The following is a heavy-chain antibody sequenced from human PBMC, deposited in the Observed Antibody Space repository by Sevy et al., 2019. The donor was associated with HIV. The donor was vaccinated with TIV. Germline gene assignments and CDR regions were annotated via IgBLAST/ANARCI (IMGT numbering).Heavy chain of an antibody. CDR3: ARGGRGVYDILTGYYPL. J-gene: IGHJ4*02. D-gene: IGHD3-9*01. Sequence: GGSLRLSCAASGFTFSDYYMSWIRQAPGKGLEWVSYISSSGSAMYYADSVKGRFTISRDNAKNSLYLQMNSLRPEDTAVYYCARGGRGVYDILTGYYPLWGQGTLVTVSS. CDR1: GFTFSDYY. V-gene: IGHV3-11*01. CDR2: ISSSGSAM.